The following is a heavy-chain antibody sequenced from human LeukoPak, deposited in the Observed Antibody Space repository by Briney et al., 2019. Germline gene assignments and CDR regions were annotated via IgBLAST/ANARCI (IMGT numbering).Heavy chain of an antibody. Sequence: GGSLRLSCAASGFTFIDYDMHWVRQVIGKGLEWVSAIGIRGDTHYSGSVKGRFTISRENAESSLYLQMNSLRAEDTAVYYCAKLGGHPLHNYYVGVWGKGTTVAVSS. CDR2: IGIRGDT. J-gene: IGHJ6*03. CDR3: AKLGGHPLHNYYVGV. D-gene: IGHD3-16*01. V-gene: IGHV3-13*01. CDR1: GFTFIDYD.